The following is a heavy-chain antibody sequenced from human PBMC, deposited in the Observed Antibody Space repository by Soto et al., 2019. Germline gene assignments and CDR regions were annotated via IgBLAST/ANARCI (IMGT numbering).Heavy chain of an antibody. CDR3: ARQRIDCSSTSCYRGWFDP. J-gene: IGHJ5*02. D-gene: IGHD2-2*01. V-gene: IGHV4-39*01. CDR2: IYYSGST. Sequence: QLQLQESGPGLVKPSETLSLTCTVSGGSISSSSYYWGWIRQPPGKGLEWIGSIYYSGSTYYNPSLKSRVTISVDTSKNQFSLKLSSVTAADTDVYYCARQRIDCSSTSCYRGWFDPWGQGTLVTVSS. CDR1: GGSISSSSYY.